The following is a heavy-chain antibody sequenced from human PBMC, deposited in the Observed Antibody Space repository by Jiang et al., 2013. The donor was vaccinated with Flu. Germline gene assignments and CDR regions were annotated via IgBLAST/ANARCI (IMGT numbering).Heavy chain of an antibody. CDR3: ARTYCSGGSCYDWFDP. CDR1: GYTFTGYY. J-gene: IGHJ5*02. CDR2: INPNSGGT. V-gene: IGHV1-2*02. Sequence: GAEVKKPGASVKVSCKASGYTFTGYYMHWVRQAPGQGLEWMGWINPNSGGTNYAQKFQGRVTMTRDTSISTAYMELSRLRSDDTAVYYCARTYCSGGSCYDWFDPWGQGTLVTVSS. D-gene: IGHD2-15*01.